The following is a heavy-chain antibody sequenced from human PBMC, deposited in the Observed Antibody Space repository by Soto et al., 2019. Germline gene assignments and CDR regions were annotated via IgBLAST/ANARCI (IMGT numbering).Heavy chain of an antibody. CDR1: GFTFSSYW. D-gene: IGHD1-20*01. V-gene: IGHV3-74*01. CDR2: INSDGSST. J-gene: IGHJ5*02. CDR3: ARVVSWYNWFVP. Sequence: GGSLRLSCAASGFTFSSYWMHWVRQAPGKGLVWVSRINSDGSSTSYADSVKGRFTISRDNAKNTLYLQMNSLRAEDTAVYYCARVVSWYNWFVPWGQGTLVTVSS.